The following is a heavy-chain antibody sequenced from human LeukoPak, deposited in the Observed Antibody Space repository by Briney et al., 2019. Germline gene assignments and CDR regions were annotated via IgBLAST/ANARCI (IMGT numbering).Heavy chain of an antibody. V-gene: IGHV3-21*01. CDR1: GFTFRIYS. CDR3: ARDRGARGRGLA. Sequence: GGSLRLSCAASGFTFRIYSLNWVRQAPGTGLEWVSSIGPSSGDIYYADSVKGRFTISRDNDKNSLYLQMNSLRAEDTAVYYCARDRGARGRGLAWGQGTQVTVSS. J-gene: IGHJ5*02. CDR2: IGPSSGDI. D-gene: IGHD3-10*01.